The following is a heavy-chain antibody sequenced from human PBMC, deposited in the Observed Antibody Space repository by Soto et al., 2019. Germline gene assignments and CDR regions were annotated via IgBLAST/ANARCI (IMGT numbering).Heavy chain of an antibody. CDR3: ARDIDYDIDY. CDR2: IYPKEGRA. D-gene: IGHD4-17*01. Sequence: QVQLVQSGAEVNEPGASVEVTYKTSGYIFKNYGISWVRQAPGQGLEWMGWIYPKEGRANFAQNFQGRVTLTTDTPTSTAYIELRSLIFDDSAVYFCARDIDYDIDYWGQGTLVTVSS. J-gene: IGHJ4*02. CDR1: GYIFKNYG. V-gene: IGHV1-18*01.